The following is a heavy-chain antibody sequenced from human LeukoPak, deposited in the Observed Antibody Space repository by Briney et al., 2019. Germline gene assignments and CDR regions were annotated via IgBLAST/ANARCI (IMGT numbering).Heavy chain of an antibody. CDR2: INHSGYT. CDR3: TRMTSGHDY. Sequence: PSETLSLTCAVSGVSFNDYYWSWVRQTPGKGLEWIGEINHSGYTNDSPSLKSRVTPSIDTSRNQFSLNLRSVTVADAGIYFCTRMTSGHDYWGQGTLVTVSS. J-gene: IGHJ4*02. CDR1: GVSFNDYY. V-gene: IGHV4-34*01. D-gene: IGHD3-10*01.